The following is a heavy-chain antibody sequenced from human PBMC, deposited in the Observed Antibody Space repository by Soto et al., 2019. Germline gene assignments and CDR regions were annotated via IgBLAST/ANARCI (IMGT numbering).Heavy chain of an antibody. Sequence: ASVKVSCTTSGYTFTDYGISWLRRAPGQGLEWMGWISAYNANTDYALKLQGRVTMTTDTSTSTAYMELRSLRSDDTAVYYCARDGIAAAGTFDSWGQGTLVTVSS. V-gene: IGHV1-18*01. CDR2: ISAYNANT. D-gene: IGHD6-13*01. CDR1: GYTFTDYG. J-gene: IGHJ4*02. CDR3: ARDGIAAAGTFDS.